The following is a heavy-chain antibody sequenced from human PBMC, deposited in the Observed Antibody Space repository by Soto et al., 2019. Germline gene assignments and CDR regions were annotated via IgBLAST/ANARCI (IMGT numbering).Heavy chain of an antibody. CDR1: GFTFSSYG. CDR3: ARGKVGSGSYAFDL. D-gene: IGHD3-10*01. Sequence: EVHLVESGGGLVKPGGSLRLSCVASGFTFSSYGVNWVRQAPGKGLEWVSSISSSSNFIYYADSVKGRFTISRDNAKNSLYPQMTSLRAEYTAVYYCARGKVGSGSYAFDLWGQGTLVTVSS. V-gene: IGHV3-21*01. CDR2: ISSSSNFI. J-gene: IGHJ4*02.